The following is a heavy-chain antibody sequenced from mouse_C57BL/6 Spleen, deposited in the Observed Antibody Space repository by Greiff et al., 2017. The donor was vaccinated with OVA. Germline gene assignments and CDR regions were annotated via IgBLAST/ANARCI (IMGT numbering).Heavy chain of an antibody. CDR1: GYTFTDYY. Sequence: EVQLQQSGPELVKPGASVKISCKASGYTFTDYYMNWVKQSHGKSLEWIGDINPNNGGTSYNQKFKGKATLTVDKSSSTAYMELRSLTSEDSAVYYCARYMRDYWGQGTSVTVSS. CDR3: ARYMRDY. V-gene: IGHV1-26*01. J-gene: IGHJ4*01. CDR2: INPNNGGT.